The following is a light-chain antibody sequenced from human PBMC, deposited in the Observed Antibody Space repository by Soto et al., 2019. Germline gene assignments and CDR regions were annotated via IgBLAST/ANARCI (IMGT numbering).Light chain of an antibody. Sequence: DIQMTQSPSSLSASVGDTVTITCRASQRISTYLNWYQQKPGRAPKLVISAASSLQSWVPTRFSGDASGTDFTLAISSLQPEDVATYFCQQRSSTHGTFGQGTRV. J-gene: IGKJ1*01. CDR3: QQRSSTHGT. CDR1: QRISTY. V-gene: IGKV1-39*01. CDR2: AAS.